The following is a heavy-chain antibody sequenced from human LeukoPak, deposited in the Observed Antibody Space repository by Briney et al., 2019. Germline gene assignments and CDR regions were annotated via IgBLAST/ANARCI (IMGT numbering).Heavy chain of an antibody. CDR1: GFTFDNYA. Sequence: GRSLRLSCAASGFTFDNYAMHWVRQAPGKGLEWVALTSFDGSKTYYGDSVKGRFTVSRDNSNSTLYLQMNSLGPGDTAVYFCAKDRSVASYYYGMDVWGQGTSVTVSS. CDR2: TSFDGSKT. D-gene: IGHD4-23*01. V-gene: IGHV3-30*18. CDR3: AKDRSVASYYYGMDV. J-gene: IGHJ6*02.